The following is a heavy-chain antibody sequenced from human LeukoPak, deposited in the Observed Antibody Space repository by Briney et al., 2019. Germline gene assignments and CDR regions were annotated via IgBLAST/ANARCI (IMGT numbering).Heavy chain of an antibody. D-gene: IGHD1-1*01. CDR3: ARERSLDY. J-gene: IGHJ4*02. V-gene: IGHV5-51*01. Sequence: PEESLKICCMGSGYSFTSYWIGCVRQMPGEGLEWMGIIYPGDSDTRYSPSFQGQVTISADKSISTAYLQWSSLKASDTAMYYCARERSLDYWGQGTLVTVSS. CDR1: GYSFTSYW. CDR2: IYPGDSDT.